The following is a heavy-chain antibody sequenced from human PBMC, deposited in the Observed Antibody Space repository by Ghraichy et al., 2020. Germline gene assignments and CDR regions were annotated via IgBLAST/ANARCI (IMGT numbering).Heavy chain of an antibody. V-gene: IGHV4-39*01. CDR1: GGSISGSTFY. J-gene: IGHJ4*02. CDR2: INYRGST. D-gene: IGHD5-18*01. Sequence: SQTLSLTCTVSGGSISGSTFYWVWIRQPPGRGLEWIGNINYRGSTNYNPSLKSRVTISVDTSKNQFSLRLTSVTAADTVVYYCARRDTDISRFDYWGQGTLVTVSS. CDR3: ARRDTDISRFDY.